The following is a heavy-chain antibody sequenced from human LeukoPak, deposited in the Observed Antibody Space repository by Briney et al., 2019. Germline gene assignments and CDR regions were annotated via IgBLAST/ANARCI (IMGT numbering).Heavy chain of an antibody. V-gene: IGHV2-5*02. D-gene: IGHD4-17*01. CDR1: GFSLSTSGVG. J-gene: IGHJ5*02. CDR2: IYWDDDK. Sequence: ESGPTLVKPTQTLTLTCTFSGFSLSTSGVGVGWIRQPPGKALEWLALIYWDDDKHYSPFLKNRLTITKDTSKNQVVLTMTNMDPVDTATYSCAHRPDCGDCVAGWFDPWGQGTLVTVSS. CDR3: AHRPDCGDCVAGWFDP.